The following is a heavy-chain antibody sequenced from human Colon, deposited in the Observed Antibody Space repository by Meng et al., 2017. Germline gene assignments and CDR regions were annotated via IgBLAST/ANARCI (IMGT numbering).Heavy chain of an antibody. CDR2: IWFDGSKK. CDR1: GFTFSSYG. V-gene: IGHV3-33*01. J-gene: IGHJ6*02. D-gene: IGHD3-22*01. CDR3: ARRYYYDSSGAYYSHYAMDV. Sequence: GESLKISCAASGFTFSSYGMHWVRQAPGKGLEWVAIIWFDGSKKYYTDSVKGRFTISRDNSKNTLYLQMNSLRAEDTAVYYCARRYYYDSSGAYYSHYAMDVWCQGTTVTVSS.